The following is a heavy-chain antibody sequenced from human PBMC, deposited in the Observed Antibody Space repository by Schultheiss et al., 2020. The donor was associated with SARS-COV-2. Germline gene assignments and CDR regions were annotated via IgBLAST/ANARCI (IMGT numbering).Heavy chain of an antibody. CDR2: INPNSGGT. J-gene: IGHJ3*02. V-gene: IGHV1-2*04. Sequence: ASVKVSCKASGGTFSSYAISWVRQAPGQGLEWMGWINPNSGGTNYAQKFQGWVTMTRDTSISTAYMELSRLRSDDTAVYYCARDGTRGDDAFDIWGQGTMVTVSS. CDR3: ARDGTRGDDAFDI. D-gene: IGHD1-26*01. CDR1: GGTFSSYA.